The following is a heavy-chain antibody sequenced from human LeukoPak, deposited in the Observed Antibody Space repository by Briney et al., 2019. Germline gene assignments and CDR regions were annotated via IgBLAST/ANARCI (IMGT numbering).Heavy chain of an antibody. V-gene: IGHV3-33*01. J-gene: IGHJ4*02. CDR3: ARDGHYYDNSGYYPDY. CDR2: IWYDGSHK. D-gene: IGHD3-22*01. Sequence: GRSLRLSCAASGFTFNSYGMDWVRQAPGKGLEWVEVIWYDGSHKYYADSVKGRFTISRDNSKNTLYLQTNSLRAEDTAVYYCARDGHYYDNSGYYPDYWGQGTLVTVSS. CDR1: GFTFNSYG.